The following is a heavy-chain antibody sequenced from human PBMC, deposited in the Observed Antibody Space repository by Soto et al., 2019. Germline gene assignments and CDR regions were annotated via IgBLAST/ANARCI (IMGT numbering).Heavy chain of an antibody. V-gene: IGHV3-30-3*01. D-gene: IGHD4-17*01. CDR3: ANGDYFSYGMDV. Sequence: VGSLRLSCVASGFTFSNYAMHWVRQVPGKGLEWVAVVSSSTTNKFYADSVKGRFTISRDNSMNTLYLQMNSLRPEDTAVYYCANGDYFSYGMDVWGQGTTVTVSS. J-gene: IGHJ6*02. CDR2: VSSSTTNK. CDR1: GFTFSNYA.